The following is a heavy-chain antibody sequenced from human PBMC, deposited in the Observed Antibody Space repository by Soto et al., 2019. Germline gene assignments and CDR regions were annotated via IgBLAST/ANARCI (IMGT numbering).Heavy chain of an antibody. CDR3: ATGLGRSDHDY. D-gene: IGHD6-19*01. CDR2: IKGEADGGTT. CDR1: GFAFNNAW. J-gene: IGHJ4*02. Sequence: EVQLVESGGGLVKPGGSLRLSCAASGFAFNNAWMSWVRQAAGKGLEWVGRIKGEADGGTTDYGSPVKGRCTISKDDAKNTGDLQMNSRKTEDTAVYYCATGLGRSDHDYWGQGSVVAVSS. V-gene: IGHV3-15*01.